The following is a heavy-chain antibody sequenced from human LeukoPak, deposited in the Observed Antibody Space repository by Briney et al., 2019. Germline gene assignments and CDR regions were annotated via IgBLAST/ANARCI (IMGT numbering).Heavy chain of an antibody. CDR1: GYTFTGYY. CDR3: ARDLPGYSSGWDAFDI. J-gene: IGHJ3*02. V-gene: IGHV1-2*06. CDR2: INPNSGGT. D-gene: IGHD6-19*01. Sequence: VASVKVSCKASGYTFTGYYMHWVRQAPGQGLEWMGRINPNSGGTNYAQKFQGRVTMTRDTSISTAYMELSRLRSDDTAVYYCARDLPGYSSGWDAFDIWGQGTMVTVSS.